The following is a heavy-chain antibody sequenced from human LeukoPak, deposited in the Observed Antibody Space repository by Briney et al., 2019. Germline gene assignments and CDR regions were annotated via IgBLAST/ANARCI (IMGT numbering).Heavy chain of an antibody. J-gene: IGHJ4*02. V-gene: IGHV3-7*01. CDR3: ARAIGYYYDSSGPTDY. CDR1: GFTFSTYW. CDR2: IKADGGEK. Sequence: GGSLRLSCAASGFTFSTYWMNWFRQTPGKGLEWVAKIKADGGEKDHVASVKGRFTISRDNSKNTLYLQMNSLRAEDTAVYYCARAIGYYYDSSGPTDYWGQGTLDTVSS. D-gene: IGHD3-22*01.